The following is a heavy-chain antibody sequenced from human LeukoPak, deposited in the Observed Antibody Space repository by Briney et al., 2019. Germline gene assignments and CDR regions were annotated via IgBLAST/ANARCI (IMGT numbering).Heavy chain of an antibody. Sequence: SETLSLTCAVYGGSFSGYYWSWIRQPPGKGLEWIGEINHSGSTSYNPSLKSRVTISVDTSKNQFSLKLSSVTAADTAVYYCARGRILWFRELYYFDYWGQGTLVTVSS. CDR2: INHSGST. D-gene: IGHD3-10*01. V-gene: IGHV4-34*01. CDR1: GGSFSGYY. CDR3: ARGRILWFRELYYFDY. J-gene: IGHJ4*02.